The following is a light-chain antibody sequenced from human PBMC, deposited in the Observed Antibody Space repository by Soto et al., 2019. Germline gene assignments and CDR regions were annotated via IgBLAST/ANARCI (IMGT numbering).Light chain of an antibody. Sequence: AIQMTHSPSSLSASVGDRVAITFRASQGIRNDLGWYQQKPGKAPKLLIYAASSLQSGVPSRSSGSGSGTDFTLTISSLQPEDFATYYCQQLRMYPSTFGGGTKVDIK. CDR3: QQLRMYPST. CDR1: QGIRND. J-gene: IGKJ4*01. V-gene: IGKV1-6*01. CDR2: AAS.